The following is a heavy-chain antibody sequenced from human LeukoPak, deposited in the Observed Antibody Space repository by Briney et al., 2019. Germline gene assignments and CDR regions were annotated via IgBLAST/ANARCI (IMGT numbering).Heavy chain of an antibody. CDR1: GFTFNYYE. CDR3: ARETHYMDV. J-gene: IGHJ6*03. V-gene: IGHV3-48*03. Sequence: PGGSLRLSCEASGFTFNYYEMNWVRQTPGKGLEWISYISSSGNTIFDADSVKGRFTISRDNAKNSLYLQMNSLRAEDTAVYYCARETHYMDVWGKGTTVTVSS. CDR2: ISSSGNTI.